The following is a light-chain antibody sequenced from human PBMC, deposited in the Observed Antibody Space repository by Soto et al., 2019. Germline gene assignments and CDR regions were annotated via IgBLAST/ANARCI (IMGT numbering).Light chain of an antibody. CDR3: QQYNSYSIT. V-gene: IGKV1-5*03. Sequence: DIQMTQSPSTLSASVGDRVTITCRASQSISTWLAWYQQKPGKAPNLLIYKASSLQSGVPSRFSGSGSGTEFTLTISSLKPDDFATYYCQQYNSYSITFGQGTRLEIK. J-gene: IGKJ5*01. CDR1: QSISTW. CDR2: KAS.